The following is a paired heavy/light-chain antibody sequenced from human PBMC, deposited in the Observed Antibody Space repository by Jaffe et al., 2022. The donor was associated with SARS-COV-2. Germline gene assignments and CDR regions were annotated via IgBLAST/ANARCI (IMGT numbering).Heavy chain of an antibody. Sequence: EAQLLESGGGLLQPGGSLRLSCTASGFSLNNYAMTWVRQAPGKGLEWVSLISGSSIALYYADSVKGRFTISRDNVKNTLYLQMDSLRVEDTAIYYCAGEYYTGNYYHRKSYNGMDVWGQGTTVTVSS. CDR1: GFSLNNYA. V-gene: IGHV3-23*01. J-gene: IGHJ6*02. CDR3: AGEYYTGNYYHRKSYNGMDV. D-gene: IGHD2-8*02. CDR2: ISGSSIAL.
Light chain of an antibody. CDR1: QGINNW. CDR3: QQANSFPLT. CDR2: AAT. Sequence: DIQMTQSPSSVSASVGDRVTITCRASQGINNWLAWYQQKPGKAPNLLIYAATTLQSGVPSRFSGSGSGTDFTLTISSLQPEDFATYYCQQANSFPLTFGGGTKVEIK. V-gene: IGKV1-12*01. J-gene: IGKJ4*01.